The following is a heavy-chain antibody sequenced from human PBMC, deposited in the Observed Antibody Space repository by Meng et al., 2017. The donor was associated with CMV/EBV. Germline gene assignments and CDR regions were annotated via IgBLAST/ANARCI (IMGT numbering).Heavy chain of an antibody. CDR3: ARSGYSGYAADLTFDY. CDR1: GFTVSSNY. D-gene: IGHD5-12*01. CDR2: IYSGGST. J-gene: IGHJ4*02. Sequence: GGSLRLSCAASGFTVSSNYMSWVRQAPGKGLEWVSVIYSGGSTYYADSVKGRFTISRDNSKNTLYLQMNSLRAEDTAVYHCARSGYSGYAADLTFDYWGQGTLVTVSS. V-gene: IGHV3-53*01.